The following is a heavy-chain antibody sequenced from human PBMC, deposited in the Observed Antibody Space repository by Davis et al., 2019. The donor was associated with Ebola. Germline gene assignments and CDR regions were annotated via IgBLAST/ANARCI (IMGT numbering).Heavy chain of an antibody. CDR1: GFTFSSYS. J-gene: IGHJ4*02. V-gene: IGHV3-21*04. CDR3: ARRADY. Sequence: GESLKISCAASGFTFSSYSMNWVRQAPGKGLEWVSFITSSSSYIYYADSVKGRFTISRDNAKNSLYLQMNSLRDEDTAVYYCARRADYWGQGTLVTVSS. CDR2: ITSSSSYI.